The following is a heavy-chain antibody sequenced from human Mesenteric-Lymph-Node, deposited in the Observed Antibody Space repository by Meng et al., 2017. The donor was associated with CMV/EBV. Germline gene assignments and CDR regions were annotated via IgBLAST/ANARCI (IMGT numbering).Heavy chain of an antibody. CDR1: GFTFSSYG. Sequence: GESLKISCAASGFTFSSYGMHWVRQAPGKGLEWVAFIRYDGSNTYYADSVKGRFTISRDNSKNTLYLQMNSLRPEDTAVYYCARSPGGSYLYYYYYGMDVWGQGTTVTVSS. CDR3: ARSPGGSYLYYYYYGMDV. D-gene: IGHD3-16*02. V-gene: IGHV3-30*02. J-gene: IGHJ6*02. CDR2: IRYDGSNT.